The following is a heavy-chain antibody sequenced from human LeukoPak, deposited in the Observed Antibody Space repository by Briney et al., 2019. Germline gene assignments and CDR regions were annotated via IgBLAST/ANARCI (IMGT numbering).Heavy chain of an antibody. Sequence: GGSLRLSCAASGFTFSDCAMHWLRQAPGKGLEWVAVISYDGSKKYYADSVKGRFTISRDNSKNTLYLQMNSLRVEDTAVYYCARVQREYYYDSSGIMGNWGQGTLVTVSS. J-gene: IGHJ4*02. CDR3: ARVQREYYYDSSGIMGN. V-gene: IGHV3-30*04. CDR2: ISYDGSKK. D-gene: IGHD3-22*01. CDR1: GFTFSDCA.